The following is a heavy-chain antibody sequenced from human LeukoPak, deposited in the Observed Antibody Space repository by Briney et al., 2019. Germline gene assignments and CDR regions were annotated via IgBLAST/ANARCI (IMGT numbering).Heavy chain of an antibody. Sequence: GASVKVSCKASGGTFSSYAISWVRQAPGQGLGWMGGIIPIFGTANYAQKFQGRVTITTDESATTAYMELTGLTSDDTAVYYCARGMRSHYYDFTGLYYYYLDLWGKGTMVTVSS. D-gene: IGHD3/OR15-3a*01. CDR1: GGTFSSYA. J-gene: IGHJ6*03. CDR3: ARGMRSHYYDFTGLYYYYLDL. CDR2: IIPIFGTA. V-gene: IGHV1-69*05.